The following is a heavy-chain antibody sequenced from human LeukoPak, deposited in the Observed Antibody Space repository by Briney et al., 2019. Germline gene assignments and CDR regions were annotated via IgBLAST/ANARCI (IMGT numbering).Heavy chain of an antibody. Sequence: GGSLRLSCAASGFTFSTYAMHWVRQGPGKGMEWVAFIPYDGSNKYYADSVKGRFTISRDNSKNTLYLQMSSLSAEDTAVYYCARTTTPHYYGSGSYALGYWGQGTLVSVPS. CDR1: GFTFSTYA. CDR3: ARTTTPHYYGSGSYALGY. D-gene: IGHD3-10*01. CDR2: IPYDGSNK. J-gene: IGHJ4*02. V-gene: IGHV3-30-3*01.